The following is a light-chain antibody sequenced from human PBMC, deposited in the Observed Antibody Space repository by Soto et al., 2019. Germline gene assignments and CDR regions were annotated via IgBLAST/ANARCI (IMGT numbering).Light chain of an antibody. CDR2: EVS. CDR3: SSSAASNSTGV. J-gene: IGLJ2*01. Sequence: QSALTQPPSASGSPGQSVTISCTGTSSDVGGYNYVSWYQQHPGKAPKLMIYEVSNRPSGVPNRFSGSKSGNTASLTVSGRHDDDEAADYYSSSAASNSTGVFGGGTKVTVL. CDR1: SSDVGGYNY. V-gene: IGLV2-8*01.